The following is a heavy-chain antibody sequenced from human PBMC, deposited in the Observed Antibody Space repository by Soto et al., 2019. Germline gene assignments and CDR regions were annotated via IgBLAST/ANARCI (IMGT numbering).Heavy chain of an antibody. CDR2: ISYDGSNK. J-gene: IGHJ4*02. Sequence: PGGSLRLSCAASGFTFSSYGMHWVRQAPGKGLEWVAVISYDGSNKYYADSVKGRFTISRDNSKNTLYLQMNSLRAEDTAVYYCAKDVRFLEWLPISDIDYWGQGTLVTVSS. V-gene: IGHV3-30*18. D-gene: IGHD3-3*01. CDR3: AKDVRFLEWLPISDIDY. CDR1: GFTFSSYG.